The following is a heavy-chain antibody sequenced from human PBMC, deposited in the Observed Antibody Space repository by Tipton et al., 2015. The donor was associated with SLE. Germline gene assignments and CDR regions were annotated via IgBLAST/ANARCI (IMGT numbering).Heavy chain of an antibody. D-gene: IGHD1-26*01. J-gene: IGHJ6*03. CDR1: GGSISNYY. CDR3: ARVPLVGPRAYYYYYMDV. CDR2: IYTGGNT. V-gene: IGHV4-4*07. Sequence: TLSLTCTVSGGSISNYYWGWVRQPAGKGLEWIGRIYTGGNTKYNPSLESRVTLSVDTSKDQFSLKLSSVTAADTAVYYCARVPLVGPRAYYYYYMDVWGKGTTVTVSS.